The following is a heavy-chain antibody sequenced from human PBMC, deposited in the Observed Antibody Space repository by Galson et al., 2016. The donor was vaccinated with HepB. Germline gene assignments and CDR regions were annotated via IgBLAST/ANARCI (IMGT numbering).Heavy chain of an antibody. Sequence: SVKVSCKASGYSFTSHSISWVRQSPGQGLEWMGYITTYSGDTYYAPNLQRRVPMTTDTSTRTAYMELRSLRSDDTAVYYCAGHRDNYGSGSDYWGQGTLVPVSS. J-gene: IGHJ4*02. V-gene: IGHV1-18*01. D-gene: IGHD3-10*01. CDR3: AGHRDNYGSGSDY. CDR1: GYSFTSHS. CDR2: ITTYSGDT.